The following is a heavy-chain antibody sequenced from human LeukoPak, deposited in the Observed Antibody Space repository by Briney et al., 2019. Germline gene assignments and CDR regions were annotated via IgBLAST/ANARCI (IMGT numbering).Heavy chain of an antibody. V-gene: IGHV3-7*01. D-gene: IGHD1-26*01. CDR3: ARESLVGAFDY. CDR1: EFTFSDYA. CDR2: IKQDGSEK. Sequence: GGSLRLSCAASEFTFSDYAMTWVRQAPGKGLEWVANIKQDGSEKYYVDSVKGRFTISRDNAKNSLYLQMNSLRAEDTAVYYCARESLVGAFDYWGQGTLVTVSS. J-gene: IGHJ4*02.